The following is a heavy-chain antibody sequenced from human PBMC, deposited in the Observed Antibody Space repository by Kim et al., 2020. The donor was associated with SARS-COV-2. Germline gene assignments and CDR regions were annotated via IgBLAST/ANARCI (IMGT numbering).Heavy chain of an antibody. CDR2: TNHRGNT. D-gene: IGHD1-26*01. Sequence: SETLSLTCAAYSGSFSGYFWAWIRQPPGKGLDWIGETNHRGNTNYNPSLKSRVTASVDTSKNQFSLRLSSVTAADSAVYYCARVREAVGVNHFAWWGQGTLVTVSS. CDR3: ARVREAVGVNHFAW. V-gene: IGHV4-34*01. CDR1: SGSFSGYF. J-gene: IGHJ4*02.